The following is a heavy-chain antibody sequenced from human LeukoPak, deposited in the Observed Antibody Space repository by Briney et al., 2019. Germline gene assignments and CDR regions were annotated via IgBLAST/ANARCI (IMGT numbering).Heavy chain of an antibody. D-gene: IGHD4-17*01. J-gene: IGHJ4*02. CDR1: GGSISSGDYY. CDR2: IYSSGST. V-gene: IGHV4-30-4*08. Sequence: PSETLSLTCTVSGGSISSGDYYWSWIRQPPGKGLEWIGHIYSSGSTYYNPSLKSRVTMSVDTSKNQFSLKLSSVTAADTAVYYCAQSSIYGDPDYWGQGTLVTVSS. CDR3: AQSSIYGDPDY.